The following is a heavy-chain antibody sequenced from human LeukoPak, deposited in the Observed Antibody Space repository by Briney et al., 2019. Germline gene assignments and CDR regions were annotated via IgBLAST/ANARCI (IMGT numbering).Heavy chain of an antibody. Sequence: GGSLRLSCAASGFTFSDYYMSWIRQAPGKGLEWVPYISSSGSTIYYADSVKGRFTISRDNAKNSLYLQMNSLRAEDTAVYYCARDDWELLPSRDDAFDIWGQGTMVTVSS. J-gene: IGHJ3*02. CDR3: ARDDWELLPSRDDAFDI. CDR2: ISSSGSTI. V-gene: IGHV3-11*01. D-gene: IGHD1-26*01. CDR1: GFTFSDYY.